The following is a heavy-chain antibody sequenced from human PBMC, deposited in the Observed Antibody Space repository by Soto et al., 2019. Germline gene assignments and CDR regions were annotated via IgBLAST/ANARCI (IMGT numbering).Heavy chain of an antibody. Sequence: EVQLLESGGGLVQPGGSLRLSCAASGFTFSSYAMSWVRQAPGKGLEWVSAISGSGGSTYYADSVKGRFTISRDNSQNPLYLHMNSLRAEDTAVYYCATANGAGDYWGQGTLVTVSS. V-gene: IGHV3-23*01. CDR3: ATANGAGDY. J-gene: IGHJ4*02. CDR2: ISGSGGST. CDR1: GFTFSSYA.